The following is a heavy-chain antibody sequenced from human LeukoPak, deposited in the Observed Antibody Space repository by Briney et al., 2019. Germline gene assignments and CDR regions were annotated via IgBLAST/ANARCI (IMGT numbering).Heavy chain of an antibody. J-gene: IGHJ4*02. CDR3: AKVPAGNKVEY. Sequence: GGSLRLSCAASGFTFSRYWMTWVRQAPGKGLEWVSGISISGGSTDYADSVKGRFTISRDNSKNTLYLQMNSLRAEDTAVYYCAKVPAGNKVEYWGQGTLVTVSS. V-gene: IGHV3-23*01. CDR1: GFTFSRYW. D-gene: IGHD6-19*01. CDR2: ISISGGST.